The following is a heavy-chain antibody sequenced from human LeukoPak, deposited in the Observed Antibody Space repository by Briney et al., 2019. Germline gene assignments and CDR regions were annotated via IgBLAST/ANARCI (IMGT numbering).Heavy chain of an antibody. V-gene: IGHV3-23*01. CDR3: AKDGLSGYNFDY. D-gene: IGHD5-24*01. CDR2: VSNSGGSR. Sequence: GGSLRLSCAASGFTLSDFAMDWVRQAPGKGLEWVSTVSNSGGSRYHADSVKGRFTISRDNSQNTLFLQMNSLRGEDTAVYYCAKDGLSGYNFDYWGQGTLVSVSS. J-gene: IGHJ4*02. CDR1: GFTLSDFA.